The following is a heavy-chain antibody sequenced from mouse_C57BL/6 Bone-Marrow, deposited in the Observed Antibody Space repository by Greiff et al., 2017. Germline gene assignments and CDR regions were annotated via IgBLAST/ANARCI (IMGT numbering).Heavy chain of an antibody. V-gene: IGHV7-3*01. CDR2: IRNKANGYTT. D-gene: IGHD1-1*01. J-gene: IGHJ3*01. CDR3: ARSYGSSYDAY. Sequence: EVQLVESGGGLVQPGGSLSLSCAASGFTFTDYYMSWVRQPPGKALEWLGFIRNKANGYTTEYSASVKGRFTISRDNYQSILYLQMNALRAEDSATYYFARSYGSSYDAYWGQGTLVTVSA. CDR1: GFTFTDYY.